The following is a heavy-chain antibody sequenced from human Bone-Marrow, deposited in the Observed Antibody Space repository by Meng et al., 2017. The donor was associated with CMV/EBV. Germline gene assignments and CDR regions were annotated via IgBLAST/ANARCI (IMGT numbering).Heavy chain of an antibody. Sequence: GESLKISCAASGFTFSSYEMNWVRQAPGKGLEWVSYISSSGSTIYYADSVKGRFIISRDNSKNQLYLEMNRLRAEDTAVYYCAKVGGYSSMSDYWGQGTLVTVSS. J-gene: IGHJ4*02. D-gene: IGHD6-13*01. V-gene: IGHV3-48*03. CDR1: GFTFSSYE. CDR3: AKVGGYSSMSDY. CDR2: ISSSGSTI.